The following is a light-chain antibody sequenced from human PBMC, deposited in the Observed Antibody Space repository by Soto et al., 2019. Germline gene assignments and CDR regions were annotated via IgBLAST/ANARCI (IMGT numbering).Light chain of an antibody. CDR1: QSVNTN. CDR2: GAS. Sequence: EIAVTQSPATLSVSPGERATLSCRASQSVNTNFAWYQQKPGQAPRLLIYGASTRATGIPARFSGSGSGTEFTLTISSLQSEDFAVYYCQQYNNWPLWTFGQGTKVEIK. V-gene: IGKV3-15*01. CDR3: QQYNNWPLWT. J-gene: IGKJ1*01.